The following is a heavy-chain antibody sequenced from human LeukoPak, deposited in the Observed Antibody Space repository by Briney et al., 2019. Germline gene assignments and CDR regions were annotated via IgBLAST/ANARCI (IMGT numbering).Heavy chain of an antibody. V-gene: IGHV3-7*01. CDR1: GFTFSSYW. CDR2: IKQDGSEK. D-gene: IGHD3-10*01. CDR3: ARDSYLWFGELLGYFDY. Sequence: GGSLRLSCAASGFTFSSYWMSWVRQAPGKGLEWVANIKQDGSEKYYVDSVKGRFTISRDNAKNSLYLQMNSLRAEDTAVYYCARDSYLWFGELLGYFDYWGQGTLVTVSS. J-gene: IGHJ4*02.